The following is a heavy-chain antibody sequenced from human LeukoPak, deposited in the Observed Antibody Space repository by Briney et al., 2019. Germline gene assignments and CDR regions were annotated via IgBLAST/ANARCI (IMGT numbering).Heavy chain of an antibody. J-gene: IGHJ6*02. V-gene: IGHV3-23*01. D-gene: IGHD2-21*02. CDR2: VTSSADAT. CDR3: ARDPRDTYCNGDCYSAGDFYGMDV. CDR1: GFSFRNYA. Sequence: GGSLRLSCAASGFSFRNYAMSWVRQAPGKGLEWVSTVTSSADATHYADSVKGRFTISRDNAKNSLYLQMNRLRAEDTAVYYCARDPRDTYCNGDCYSAGDFYGMDVWGQGTTVAVSS.